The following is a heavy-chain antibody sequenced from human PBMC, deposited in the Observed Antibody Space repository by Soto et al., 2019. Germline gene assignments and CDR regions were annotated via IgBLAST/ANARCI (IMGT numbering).Heavy chain of an antibody. Sequence: PGGSLRLSCAASGFTFSSSVMGWVRQAPGKGLEWVSAIGGSDGTTYYADSAKGRFTISRDNSKNTLYLQLSNLRAEDTAIYYCAKRNDGSSWPYSFDSWGQGTLVTVSS. CDR1: GFTFSSSV. CDR3: AKRNDGSSWPYSFDS. CDR2: IGGSDGTT. V-gene: IGHV3-23*01. D-gene: IGHD1-1*01. J-gene: IGHJ4*02.